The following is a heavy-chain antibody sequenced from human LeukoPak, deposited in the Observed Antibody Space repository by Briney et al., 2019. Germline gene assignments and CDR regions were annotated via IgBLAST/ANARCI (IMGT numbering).Heavy chain of an antibody. CDR3: AREGIAAALFFDY. CDR2: IYYSGST. V-gene: IGHV4-39*02. CDR1: GGSISSSSYY. Sequence: PSETLSLTCTVSGGSISSSSYYWGWIRQPPGKGLEWIGSIYYSGSTYYNPSLKSRVTISVDTSKNQFSLKLSSVTAADTAVYYCAREGIAAALFFDYWGQGTLVTVSS. D-gene: IGHD6-25*01. J-gene: IGHJ4*02.